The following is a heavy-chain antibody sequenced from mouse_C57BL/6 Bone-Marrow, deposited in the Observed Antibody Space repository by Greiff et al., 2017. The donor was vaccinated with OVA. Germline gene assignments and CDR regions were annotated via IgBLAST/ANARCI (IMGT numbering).Heavy chain of an antibody. CDR3: ARDGPYYDYDSYYFDY. CDR1: GYTFTSYW. CDR2: IDPSDSYT. J-gene: IGHJ2*01. Sequence: QVQLQQPGAELVMPGASVKLSCKASGYTFTSYWMHWVKQRPGQGLEWIGEIDPSDSYTNYNQKFKGKSTLTVDTASSTAYMQLSSLTSEDSAVYYCARDGPYYDYDSYYFDYWGQGTTLTVSS. V-gene: IGHV1-69*01. D-gene: IGHD2-4*01.